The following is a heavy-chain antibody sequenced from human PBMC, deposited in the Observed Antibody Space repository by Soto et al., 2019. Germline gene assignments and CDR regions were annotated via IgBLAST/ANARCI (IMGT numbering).Heavy chain of an antibody. Sequence: SLRLSCAASGFTFSSYGMHWVRQAPGKGLEWVAVIWYDGSNKYYADSVKGRFTISRDNSKNTLYLQMNSLRAEDTAVYYCARRYSNYYYYMDVWGKGTTVTVSS. J-gene: IGHJ6*03. CDR1: GFTFSSYG. CDR2: IWYDGSNK. V-gene: IGHV3-33*01. CDR3: ARRYSNYYYYMDV. D-gene: IGHD4-4*01.